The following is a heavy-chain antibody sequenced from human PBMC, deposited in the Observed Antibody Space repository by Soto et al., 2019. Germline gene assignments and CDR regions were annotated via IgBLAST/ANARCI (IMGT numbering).Heavy chain of an antibody. CDR3: ARFVPGFDY. CDR1: GFTFTTYG. V-gene: IGHV1-18*04. CDR2: ITTYNGAA. Sequence: ASVKVSCKASGFTFTTYGFNWVRQAPGQGLEWVAWITTYNGAASYPQRLQGRVTVTTDTPTTTAYMELRGLRSDDTAVYCCARFVPGFDYWGQGTLVTVSS. J-gene: IGHJ4*02.